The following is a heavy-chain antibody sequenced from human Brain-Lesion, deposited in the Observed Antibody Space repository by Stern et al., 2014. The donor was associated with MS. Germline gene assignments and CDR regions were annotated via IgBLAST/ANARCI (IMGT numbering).Heavy chain of an antibody. V-gene: IGHV4-39*02. CDR1: GGSVSSTSYA. CDR2: IYYSGNT. CDR3: AGEEDIRYCSGGSCTGNWFDP. J-gene: IGHJ5*02. D-gene: IGHD2-15*01. Sequence: VQLVESGPGLVKPSETLSLTCTVAGGSVSSTSYAWAWIRQPPGKGLEWIGTIYYSGNTSYSPSLRGRLTLSQDPSKNRFSRQLRSGTAADTAVYYCAGEEDIRYCSGGSCTGNWFDPWGQGTLVTVSS.